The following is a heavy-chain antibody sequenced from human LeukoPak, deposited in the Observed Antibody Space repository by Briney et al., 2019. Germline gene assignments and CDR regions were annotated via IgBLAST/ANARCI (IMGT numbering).Heavy chain of an antibody. CDR1: GYTFTGYY. CDR3: ARTDITMVRGEKPLFGY. Sequence: ASVKVSCKASGYTFTGYYMHWVRQAPGQGLEWMGWINPNSGGTNYAQKFQGRVTMTRDTSISTAYMELSRLRSDDTAVYYCARTDITMVRGEKPLFGYWGQGTLVTVSS. J-gene: IGHJ4*02. V-gene: IGHV1-2*02. CDR2: INPNSGGT. D-gene: IGHD3-10*01.